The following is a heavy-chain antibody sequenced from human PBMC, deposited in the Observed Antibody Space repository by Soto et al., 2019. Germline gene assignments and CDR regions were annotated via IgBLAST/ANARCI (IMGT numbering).Heavy chain of an antibody. CDR2: ITGSSSTI. CDR1: GFTLSNYS. D-gene: IGHD3-16*01. V-gene: IGHV3-48*01. Sequence: GGSLRLSCEASGFTLSNYSMNWARQAPGKGLEWVSYITGSSSTIYYADSVKGRFTISRDNAKNSLYLQMNSLRAEDTAVYYCARTGSNGFLDYWGQGTLVTVSS. CDR3: ARTGSNGFLDY. J-gene: IGHJ4*02.